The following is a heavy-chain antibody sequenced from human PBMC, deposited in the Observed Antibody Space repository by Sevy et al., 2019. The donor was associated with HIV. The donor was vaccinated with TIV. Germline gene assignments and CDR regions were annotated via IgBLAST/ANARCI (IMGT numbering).Heavy chain of an antibody. CDR1: EITFSNYA. D-gene: IGHD3-16*01. J-gene: IGHJ3*02. CDR3: AKDRILVVGEALDI. Sequence: GGSLRLSCAASEITFSNYAMSWVRQAPGKGLEWVSSISGSGGETYYSNSVKGRFTISRDKSKNTLNLQMNSLRAKDMAVCYCAKDRILVVGEALDIWGQGTMVTVSS. CDR2: ISGSGGET. V-gene: IGHV3-23*01.